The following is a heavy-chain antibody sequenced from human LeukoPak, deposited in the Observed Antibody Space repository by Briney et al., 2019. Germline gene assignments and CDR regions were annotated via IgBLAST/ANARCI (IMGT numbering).Heavy chain of an antibody. CDR3: VRALMGTSDH. CDR1: GFTVSSNY. CDR2: MNSDGSTT. V-gene: IGHV3-74*01. Sequence: GGSLRLSCAASGFTVSSNYMSWVRQAPGKGLVWVSRMNSDGSTTNYADSVKGRFTISRDNAKNTLYLQMNSLRAEDTAVYYCVRALMGTSDHLGQGSLVTVSS. D-gene: IGHD7-27*01. J-gene: IGHJ4*02.